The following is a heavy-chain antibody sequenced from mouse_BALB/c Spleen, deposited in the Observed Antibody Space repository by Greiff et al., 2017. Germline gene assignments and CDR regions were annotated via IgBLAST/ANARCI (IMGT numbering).Heavy chain of an antibody. D-gene: IGHD2-14*01. V-gene: IGHV1-54*01. CDR1: GYAFTNYL. J-gene: IGHJ3*01. CDR2: INPGSGGT. Sequence: QVHVKQSGAELVRPGTSVKVSCKASGYAFTNYLIEWVKQRPGQGLEWIGVINPGSGGTNYNEKFKGKATLTADKSSSTAYMQLSSLTSDDSAVYFCARDYRTGFAYWGQGTLVTVSA. CDR3: ARDYRTGFAY.